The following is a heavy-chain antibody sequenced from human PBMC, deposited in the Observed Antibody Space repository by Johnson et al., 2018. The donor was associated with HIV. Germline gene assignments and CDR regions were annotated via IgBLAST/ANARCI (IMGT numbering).Heavy chain of an antibody. Sequence: QMQLVESGGGVVQPGRSLRLSCAASGFTFSSYTMHWVRQAPGKGLEWVAVISYDGKNKDYADLVKGRFTLSRDNSKNTLYLQLSSLRTEDTAVFYCARGGVVHDAFDMWGQGTMVTVSS. CDR1: GFTFSSYT. CDR3: ARGGVVHDAFDM. D-gene: IGHD2-2*01. CDR2: ISYDGKNK. J-gene: IGHJ3*02. V-gene: IGHV3-30*04.